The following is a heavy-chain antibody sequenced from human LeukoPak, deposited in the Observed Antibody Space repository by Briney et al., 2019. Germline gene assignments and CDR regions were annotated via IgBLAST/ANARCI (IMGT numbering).Heavy chain of an antibody. V-gene: IGHV4-38-2*01. CDR3: ARQGGSSNPYYYYYMDV. CDR2: IFHSANT. CDR1: GYSISSGYY. Sequence: PSETLSLTCAVSGYSISSGYYWGWFRQPPGKGLEWIGCIFHSANTYSNPSLKSRVSISVDTSKNQFSLKLTSVTAADSAVYYCARQGGSSNPYYYYYMDVWGKGTTATVSS. D-gene: IGHD6-13*01. J-gene: IGHJ6*03.